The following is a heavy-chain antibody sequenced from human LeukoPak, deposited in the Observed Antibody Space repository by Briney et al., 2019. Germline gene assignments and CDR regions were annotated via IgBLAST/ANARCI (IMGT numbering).Heavy chain of an antibody. CDR1: GFTFSHFV. CDR2: IWSDATNE. J-gene: IGHJ4*02. V-gene: IGHV3-33*06. CDR3: VKDAQRGFDYSNSLEH. D-gene: IGHD4-11*01. Sequence: PGGSLRLSREASGFTFSHFVMHWVRQAPGKGLEWVAVIWSDATNEYYADSVKGRFTISRDNFKKTVSLQMNSLRAEDTAVYYCVKDAQRGFDYSNSLEHWGQGSLVTVSS.